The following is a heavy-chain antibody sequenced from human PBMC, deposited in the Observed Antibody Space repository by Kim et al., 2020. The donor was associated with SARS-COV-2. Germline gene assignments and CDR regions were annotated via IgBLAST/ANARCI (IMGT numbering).Heavy chain of an antibody. CDR3: AKDRRYYDILTGYLTPNYHYYYVMDL. Sequence: GGSLRLSCAASGFTFSSYGMHWVRQAPGKGPEWVAVISYDGSNKYYADSVKGRFTISRDNSKNTLYLQMNSLRAEDTAVYYCAKDRRYYDILTGYLTPNYHYYYVMDLWGQGTTVTVSS. CDR2: ISYDGSNK. V-gene: IGHV3-30*18. J-gene: IGHJ6*02. D-gene: IGHD3-9*01. CDR1: GFTFSSYG.